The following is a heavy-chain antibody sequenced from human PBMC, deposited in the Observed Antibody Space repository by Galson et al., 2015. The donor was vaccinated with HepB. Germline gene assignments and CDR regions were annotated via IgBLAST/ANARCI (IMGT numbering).Heavy chain of an antibody. J-gene: IGHJ4*02. V-gene: IGHV1-24*01. CDR2: FDPEDGET. D-gene: IGHD3-22*01. CDR1: GYTLTELS. Sequence: SVKVSCKVSGYTLTELSMHWVRQAPGKGLERMGGFDPEDGETIYAQKFQGRVTMTEDTSTDTAYMELSSLRSEDTAVYYCATVPWVYYYDSSGYYLNYWGQGTLVTVSS. CDR3: ATVPWVYYYDSSGYYLNY.